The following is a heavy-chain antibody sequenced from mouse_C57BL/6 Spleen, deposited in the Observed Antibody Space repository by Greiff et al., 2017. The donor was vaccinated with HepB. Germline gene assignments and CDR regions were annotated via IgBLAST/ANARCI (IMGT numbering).Heavy chain of an antibody. Sequence: QVHVKQPGAELVKPGASVKLSCKASGYTFTSYWMHWVKQRPGQGLEWIGMIHPNSGSTNYNEKFKSKATLTVDKSSSTAYMQLSSRTSEDSAVSYCARQGAYYGNRYFDVWGTGTTVTVSS. D-gene: IGHD2-10*01. CDR3: ARQGAYYGNRYFDV. CDR1: GYTFTSYW. J-gene: IGHJ1*03. V-gene: IGHV1-64*01. CDR2: IHPNSGST.